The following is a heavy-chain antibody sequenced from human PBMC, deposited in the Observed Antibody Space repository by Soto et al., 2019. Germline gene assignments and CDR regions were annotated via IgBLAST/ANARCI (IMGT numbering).Heavy chain of an antibody. D-gene: IGHD4-17*01. Sequence: ASVKVACKASGYTFTSYGISWVRRAPGQGLEWMGWISAYNGNTNYAQKLQGRVTMTTDTCTSTAYMELRSLRSDDTVVYYCARDLTTVTTYVWFDPWGQGTLVTVSS. CDR1: GYTFTSYG. V-gene: IGHV1-18*01. J-gene: IGHJ5*02. CDR3: ARDLTTVTTYVWFDP. CDR2: ISAYNGNT.